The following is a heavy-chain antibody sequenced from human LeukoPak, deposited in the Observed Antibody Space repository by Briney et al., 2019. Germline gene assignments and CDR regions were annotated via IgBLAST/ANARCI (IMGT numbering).Heavy chain of an antibody. CDR3: ARSIAALGGFDP. J-gene: IGHJ5*02. D-gene: IGHD6-13*01. CDR2: INPNSGGT. Sequence: ASVKVSCKSSGYTFTGYHMHWVRQAPGLGLELMGWINPNSGGTNYAQKFQGRVTMTRDTSISTAFMELRRLRSDDTAVYYCARSIAALGGFDPWGQGTLVTVSS. V-gene: IGHV1-2*02. CDR1: GYTFTGYH.